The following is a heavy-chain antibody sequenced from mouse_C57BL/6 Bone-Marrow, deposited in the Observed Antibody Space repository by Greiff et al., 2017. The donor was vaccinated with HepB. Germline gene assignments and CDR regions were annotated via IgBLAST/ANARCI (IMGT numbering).Heavy chain of an antibody. V-gene: IGHV2-2*01. D-gene: IGHD1-1*01. Sequence: QVHVKQSGPGLVQPSQCLSITCTVSGFSLTSYGVHWVRQSPGKGLEWLGVIWSGGSTDYNAAFISRLSISKDNSKSQVFFKMNSLQADDTAIYYCARRRITTVVATDYYAIDYWGQGTSVTVSS. CDR3: ARRRITTVVATDYYAIDY. J-gene: IGHJ4*01. CDR1: GFSLTSYG. CDR2: IWSGGST.